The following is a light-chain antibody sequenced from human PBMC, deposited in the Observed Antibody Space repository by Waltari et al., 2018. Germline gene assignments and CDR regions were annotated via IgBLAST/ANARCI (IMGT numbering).Light chain of an antibody. J-gene: IGKJ1*01. Sequence: DIVMTQSPDFLAVYQGARATIHWKSSKSVFYNSHHNNYIAWYQTKAGQPPKLLIYLASTRESGVPDRFSGSASGTDFTLTISSLQPEDVAVYYCRQYYSAPHTFGQGTRVEI. V-gene: IGKV4-1*01. CDR3: RQYYSAPHT. CDR2: LAS. CDR1: KSVFYNSHHNNY.